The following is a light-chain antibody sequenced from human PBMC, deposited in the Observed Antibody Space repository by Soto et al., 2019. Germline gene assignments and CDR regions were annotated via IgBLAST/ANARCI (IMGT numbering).Light chain of an antibody. V-gene: IGKV3-11*01. Sequence: DIVLTQSPATLSLSPGDRVTLSCRASQTVGRYLSWYQHSPGQGPRLLVYDASNRATGVPARFSGSGSETDFTLTISSREPEDFAVYYCQQRLHWPITFGQGTSLEIK. J-gene: IGKJ5*01. CDR1: QTVGRY. CDR2: DAS. CDR3: QQRLHWPIT.